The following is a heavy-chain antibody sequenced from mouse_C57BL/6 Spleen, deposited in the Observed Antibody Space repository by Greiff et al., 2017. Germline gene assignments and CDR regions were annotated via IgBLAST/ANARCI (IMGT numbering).Heavy chain of an antibody. D-gene: IGHD5-1*01. CDR3: ARRSNYAMDY. J-gene: IGHJ4*01. Sequence: VQLQQSGPELVKPGASVKISCKASGYAFSSSWMNWVKQRPGTGLEWIGRLYPGDGDTNYNGKFTGKATLTADKSSRTAYMPLSSLTSEDSAVXFCARRSNYAMDYWGQGTSVTVSS. CDR2: LYPGDGDT. V-gene: IGHV1-82*01. CDR1: GYAFSSSW.